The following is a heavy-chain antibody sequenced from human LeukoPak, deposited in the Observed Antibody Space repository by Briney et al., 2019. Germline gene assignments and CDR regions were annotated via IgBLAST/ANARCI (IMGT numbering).Heavy chain of an antibody. CDR1: GYTFTSYG. CDR3: ARSDWPFKQSDAFDI. J-gene: IGHJ3*02. D-gene: IGHD3/OR15-3a*01. CDR2: ISAYNGNT. V-gene: IGHV1-18*01. Sequence: ASVKVSCKASGYTFTSYGISWVRQAPGQGLEWMGWISAYNGNTNYAQKLQGRVTMTTDTSTSTAYMELRSLRSDDTAVYYCARSDWPFKQSDAFDIWGQGTMVTVSS.